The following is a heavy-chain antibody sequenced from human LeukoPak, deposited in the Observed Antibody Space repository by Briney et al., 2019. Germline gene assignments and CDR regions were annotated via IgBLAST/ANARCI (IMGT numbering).Heavy chain of an antibody. J-gene: IGHJ6*02. Sequence: SVKVSCKASGGTFSSYAISWVRQAPGQGLEWMGGIIPIFGTANYAQKLQGRVTMTTDTSTSTAYMELRSLRSDDTAVYYCARRPDGMDVWGQGTTVTVSS. CDR1: GGTFSSYA. V-gene: IGHV1-69*05. CDR3: ARRPDGMDV. CDR2: IIPIFGTA.